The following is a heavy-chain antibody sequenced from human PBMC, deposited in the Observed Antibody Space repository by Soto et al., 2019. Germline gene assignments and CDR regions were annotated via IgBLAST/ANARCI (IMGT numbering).Heavy chain of an antibody. J-gene: IGHJ3*02. CDR2: INHNGDS. V-gene: IGHV4-34*01. Sequence: QVHLQQWGAGLLKPSETLSLTCGVYGGSFGTSYWAWIRQSPEKGLEWIGEINHNGDSNYNPSLRMRVTISLDMSENQFSLILTPVAAADTAVYYCARVTRFPDAFDIWGQGTPVIVSS. CDR3: ARVTRFPDAFDI. CDR1: GGSFGTSY.